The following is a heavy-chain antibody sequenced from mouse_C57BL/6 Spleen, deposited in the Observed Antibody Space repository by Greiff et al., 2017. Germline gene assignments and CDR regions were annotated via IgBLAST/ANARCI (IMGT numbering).Heavy chain of an antibody. D-gene: IGHD2-5*01. CDR1: GYTFTSYW. Sequence: QVQLQQPGAELVMPGASVKLSCKASGYTFTSYWMHWVKQRPGQGLEWIGEIDPSDSYTNYNQKFKGKSTLTVDNSSSTAYMQLSSLTSEDSAVYYCARYYSNPYWYFDVWGTGTTVTVSS. V-gene: IGHV1-69*01. CDR2: IDPSDSYT. CDR3: ARYYSNPYWYFDV. J-gene: IGHJ1*03.